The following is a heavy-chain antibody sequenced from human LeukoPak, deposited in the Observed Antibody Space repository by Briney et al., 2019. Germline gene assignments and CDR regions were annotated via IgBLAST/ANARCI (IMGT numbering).Heavy chain of an antibody. CDR3: ARDLSGSYGGIDY. CDR2: INPNSGGT. V-gene: IGHV1-2*02. Sequence: ASVKVSCKASGYTFTGYYMHWVRQAPGQGLEWMGWINPNSGGTNYAQKFQGRVTMTRDTSISTAYMELSRLRSDDTAVYYCARDLSGSYGGIDYWGQGTLVTVSS. J-gene: IGHJ4*02. D-gene: IGHD1-26*01. CDR1: GYTFTGYY.